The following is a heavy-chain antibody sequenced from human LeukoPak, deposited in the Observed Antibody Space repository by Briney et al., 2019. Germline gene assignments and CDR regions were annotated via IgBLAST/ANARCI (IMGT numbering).Heavy chain of an antibody. CDR2: IIPIFGTA. CDR1: GGTFSSYA. Sequence: GASVKVSCKASGGTFSSYAISWVRQAPGQGLEWXXXIIPIFGTANYAQKFQGRVTITADKSTSTAYMELSSLRSEDTAVYYCARDRVGYCSSTSCYHFDYWGQGTLVTVSS. CDR3: ARDRVGYCSSTSCYHFDY. D-gene: IGHD2-2*01. V-gene: IGHV1-69*06. J-gene: IGHJ4*02.